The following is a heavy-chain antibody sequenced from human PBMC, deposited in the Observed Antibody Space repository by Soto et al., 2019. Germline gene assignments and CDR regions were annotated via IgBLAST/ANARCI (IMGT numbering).Heavy chain of an antibody. Sequence: AGGSLRLSCAASGFTFSSYAMHWVRQAPGKGLEWVAVISYDGSNKYYADSVKGRFTISRDNSKSTLYLQMNSLRAEDTAVYYCARDYGGYYYYGMDVWGQGTTVTVSS. CDR2: ISYDGSNK. CDR1: GFTFSSYA. CDR3: ARDYGGYYYYGMDV. J-gene: IGHJ6*02. D-gene: IGHD2-15*01. V-gene: IGHV3-30-3*01.